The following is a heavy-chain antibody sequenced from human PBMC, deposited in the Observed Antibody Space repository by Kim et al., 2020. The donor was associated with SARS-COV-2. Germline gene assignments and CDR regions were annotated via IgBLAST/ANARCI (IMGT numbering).Heavy chain of an antibody. CDR3: AMGVGSSSWYDY. Sequence: SETLSLTCTVSGGSISSSYWNWIRQPPGKGLEWIGYIYPSGSTYYSPSLKSRVTISVETSKNQLSLRLSSVTAADTAVYYCAMGVGSSSWYDYWGQGTLVTVSS. D-gene: IGHD6-13*01. V-gene: IGHV4-4*08. J-gene: IGHJ4*02. CDR1: GGSISSSY. CDR2: IYPSGST.